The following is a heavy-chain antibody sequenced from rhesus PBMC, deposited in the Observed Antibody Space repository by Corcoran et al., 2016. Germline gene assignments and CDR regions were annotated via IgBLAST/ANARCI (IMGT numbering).Heavy chain of an antibody. CDR2: IYGGRGTP. CDR1: GGSISSNY. Sequence: QVQLQESGPGLVKPSETLSLTCAVSGGSISSNYWSWIRQSPGKGRWGIGYIYGGRGTPSYTPSLTRRVTLSTATSKNRFSLKLISVPAADTAVYYCARCPGLVGLDSWGQGVVVTVSS. J-gene: IGHJ6*01. V-gene: IGHV4-147*01. CDR3: ARCPGLVGLDS. D-gene: IGHD2-21*01.